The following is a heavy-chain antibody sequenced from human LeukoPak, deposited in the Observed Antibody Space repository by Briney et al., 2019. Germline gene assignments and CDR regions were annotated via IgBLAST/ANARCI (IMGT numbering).Heavy chain of an antibody. D-gene: IGHD3-16*01. CDR3: ARPSSSWGDDY. CDR1: GGSISSSSYY. V-gene: IGHV4-39*01. CDR2: IYYSGST. Sequence: ETSETLSLTCTVSGGSISSSSYYWGWIRQPPGKGLEWIGSIYYSGSTYYNPSLKSRVTISVDTSKNQFSLKLSSVTAADTAVYYCARPSSSWGDDYWGQGTLVTVSS. J-gene: IGHJ4*02.